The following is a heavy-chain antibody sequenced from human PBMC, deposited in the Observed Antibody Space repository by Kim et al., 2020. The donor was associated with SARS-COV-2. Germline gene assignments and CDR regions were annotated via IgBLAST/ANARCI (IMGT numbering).Heavy chain of an antibody. D-gene: IGHD1-26*01. Sequence: YSPSFQGQVTISADKSISTAYLQWSSLKASDTAMYYCARQDVELAHEFDYWGQGTLVTVSS. V-gene: IGHV5-51*01. CDR3: ARQDVELAHEFDY. J-gene: IGHJ4*02.